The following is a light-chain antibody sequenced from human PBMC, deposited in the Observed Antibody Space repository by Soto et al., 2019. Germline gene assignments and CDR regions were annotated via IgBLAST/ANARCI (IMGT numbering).Light chain of an antibody. J-gene: IGKJ1*01. CDR1: QSISSW. CDR2: DAS. V-gene: IGKV1-5*01. CDR3: QQYNSYRT. Sequence: DIQITQSPSTLSASVGDRVTITCRASQSISSWLAWYQQKPGKAPKLLIYDASSLESGVPSRFSGSGSGTEFTLTISXLQPDDFATYYCQQYNSYRTFGQGTKVDIK.